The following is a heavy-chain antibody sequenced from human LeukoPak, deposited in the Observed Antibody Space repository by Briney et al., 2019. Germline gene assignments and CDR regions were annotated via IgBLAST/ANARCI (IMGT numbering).Heavy chain of an antibody. CDR2: IYYGGST. CDR3: ARHASAGSGRRAIDY. Sequence: SETLSLTCTVSGGSISSNYWSWIRQPPGKGLEWIGCIYYGGSTNYNPSLKSRVTISVDTSKNQFSLNLSSVTAADTAVYYCARHASAGSGRRAIDYWGQGTLVTVSS. CDR1: GGSISSNY. D-gene: IGHD3-10*01. J-gene: IGHJ4*02. V-gene: IGHV4-59*08.